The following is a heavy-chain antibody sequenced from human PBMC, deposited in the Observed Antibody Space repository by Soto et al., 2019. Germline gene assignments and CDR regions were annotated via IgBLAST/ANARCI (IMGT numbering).Heavy chain of an antibody. J-gene: IGHJ6*02. V-gene: IGHV3-30*18. D-gene: IGHD2-15*01. CDR3: AKDLSGARWYYDALDV. CDR1: GLTFSTHG. Sequence: GGSLRLSCEVSGLTFSTHGRHWVRQAPGKGLEWVAGTSYDGTNKYYARSVQGRFTISRENSMKTLYLQMNSLRTEDTAVYYCAKDLSGARWYYDALDVWGQGTTVTVSS. CDR2: TSYDGTNK.